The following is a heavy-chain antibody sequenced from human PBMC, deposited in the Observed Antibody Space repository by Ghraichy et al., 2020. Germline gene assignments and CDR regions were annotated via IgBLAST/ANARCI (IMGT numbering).Heavy chain of an antibody. V-gene: IGHV3-9*01. D-gene: IGHD4-17*01. CDR3: AKGGGYGDYGDYIYFDY. CDR2: ISWNSGSI. CDR1: GFTFDDYA. Sequence: SLNISCAASGFTFDDYAMHWVRQAPGKGLEWVSGISWNSGSIGYADSVKGRFTISRDNAKNSLYLQMNSLRAEDTALYYCAKGGGYGDYGDYIYFDYWGQGTLVTVSS. J-gene: IGHJ4*02.